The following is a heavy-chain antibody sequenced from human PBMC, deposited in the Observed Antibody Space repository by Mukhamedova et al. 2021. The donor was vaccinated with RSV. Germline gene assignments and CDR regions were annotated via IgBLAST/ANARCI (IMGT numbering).Heavy chain of an antibody. CDR2: INDDGSVT. V-gene: IGHV3-7*01. CDR3: VRDADGY. J-gene: IGHJ4*02. Sequence: GLEGVADINDDGSVTRYVDSVKGRFTISRDNAKKSVYLQMNSLRVEDTAVYYCVRDADGYCGQGTLVIVSS.